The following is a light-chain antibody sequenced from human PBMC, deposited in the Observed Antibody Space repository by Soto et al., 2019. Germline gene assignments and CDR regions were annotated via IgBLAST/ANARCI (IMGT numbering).Light chain of an antibody. CDR2: DAS. CDR1: QSVSTS. J-gene: IGKJ1*01. Sequence: IVLTQSPVTLALYPGERAVLSCRASQSVSTSLAWYQHKPGQAPRLFIYDASKRAPGIPARFSGSGSGTDFTLTISSLEPEDFAVYYCQVRDVWPSFGQGTKV. CDR3: QVRDVWPS. V-gene: IGKV3-11*01.